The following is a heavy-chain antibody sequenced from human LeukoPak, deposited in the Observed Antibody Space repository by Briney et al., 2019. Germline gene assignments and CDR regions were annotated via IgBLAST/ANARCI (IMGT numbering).Heavy chain of an antibody. J-gene: IGHJ6*02. Sequence: PGGSLRLSCAASGFTISSYGMHWVRQAPGKGLEWVAVISYDGSNKYYADSVKGRFTISRDNSKNTLYLQMNSLRAEDTAVYYCAKAYTAMVTDGMDVWGQGTTVTVSS. V-gene: IGHV3-30*18. D-gene: IGHD5-18*01. CDR1: GFTISSYG. CDR3: AKAYTAMVTDGMDV. CDR2: ISYDGSNK.